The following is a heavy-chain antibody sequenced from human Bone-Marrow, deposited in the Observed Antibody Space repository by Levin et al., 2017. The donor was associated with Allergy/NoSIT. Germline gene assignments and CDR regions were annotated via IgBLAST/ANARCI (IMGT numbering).Heavy chain of an antibody. D-gene: IGHD2-21*02. Sequence: GESLKISCPASGFTFRSYGMHWVRQAPGKGLEWVALIYYAGNNKNYADSVRGRFTISRDNSKNTVYLQMNDLRAEDTAIYYCVRDGRPYCGGDCYLDSWGQGTLVSVSS. CDR2: IYYAGNNK. V-gene: IGHV3-33*01. CDR3: VRDGRPYCGGDCYLDS. J-gene: IGHJ4*02. CDR1: GFTFRSYG.